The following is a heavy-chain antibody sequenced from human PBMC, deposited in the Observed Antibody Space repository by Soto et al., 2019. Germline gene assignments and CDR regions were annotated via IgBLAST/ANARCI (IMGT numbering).Heavy chain of an antibody. D-gene: IGHD3-22*01. Sequence: GGSLRLSCAASGFTFSGSAMHWVRQASGKGLEWVGRIRSKANSYATAYAASVKGRFTISRDDSKNTAYLQMNSLKTEDTAVYYCTRPSPNDSSGYYYPDYYYGMDVWGQGTTVTVS. CDR1: GFTFSGSA. CDR3: TRPSPNDSSGYYYPDYYYGMDV. CDR2: IRSKANSYAT. J-gene: IGHJ6*02. V-gene: IGHV3-73*01.